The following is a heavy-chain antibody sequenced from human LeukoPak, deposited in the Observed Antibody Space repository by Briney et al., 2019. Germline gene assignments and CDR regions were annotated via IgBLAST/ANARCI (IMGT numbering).Heavy chain of an antibody. CDR2: IKQDASEK. V-gene: IGHV3-7*01. J-gene: IGHJ4*02. Sequence: GGSLRISCAASGFTLSSSWMSWVRQAPGRGLEWVASIKQDASEKYYVDSVKGRFTISRDNAKDSMYLQMDSLSGQDTAVYYCARVFMIVVIYDYCGQGTLVTVSS. D-gene: IGHD3-22*01. CDR3: ARVFMIVVIYDY. CDR1: GFTLSSSW.